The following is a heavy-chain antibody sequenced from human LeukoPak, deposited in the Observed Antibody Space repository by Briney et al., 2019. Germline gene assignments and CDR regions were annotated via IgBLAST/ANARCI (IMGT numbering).Heavy chain of an antibody. D-gene: IGHD1-1*01. V-gene: IGHV3-23*01. Sequence: LPGGSLRLSCVGSGFTFSNNPLSWARQAPGKGLEWVSAISGSGGNTYYADSVRGRFTISRDNSKNTLFLQMNTLRADDTAVYYCATTKQARRYFDYWGQGTLVTVSS. CDR1: GFTFSNNP. J-gene: IGHJ4*02. CDR3: ATTKQARRYFDY. CDR2: ISGSGGNT.